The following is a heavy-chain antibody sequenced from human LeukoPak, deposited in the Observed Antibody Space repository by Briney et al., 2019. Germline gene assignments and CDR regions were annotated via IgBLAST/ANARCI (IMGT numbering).Heavy chain of an antibody. J-gene: IGHJ4*02. CDR1: GGSMSSSSYY. Sequence: SETLSLTCTVSGGSMSSSSYYWGWIRQPPGKGLEWIGSIYYSGSTYYNPSLKSRVTISVDTSKNQFSLKLSSVTAADTAVYYCARARVAAAGMPFDYWGQGTLVTVSS. CDR3: ARARVAAAGMPFDY. V-gene: IGHV4-39*01. CDR2: IYYSGST. D-gene: IGHD6-13*01.